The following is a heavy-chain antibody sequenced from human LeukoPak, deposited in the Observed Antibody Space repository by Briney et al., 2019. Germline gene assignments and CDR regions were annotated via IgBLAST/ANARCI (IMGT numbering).Heavy chain of an antibody. D-gene: IGHD3-22*01. Sequence: GGSLRLSCAASGFTFSSYGMHWVRQAPGKGLEWVALIRYDGSNKYYADSVKGRFTISRDNSKNTLYLQMNSLRAEDTAVYYCAKGPAASTHYYDSGGWGQGTMVTVSS. CDR1: GFTFSSYG. CDR3: AKGPAASTHYYDSGG. V-gene: IGHV3-30*02. J-gene: IGHJ3*01. CDR2: IRYDGSNK.